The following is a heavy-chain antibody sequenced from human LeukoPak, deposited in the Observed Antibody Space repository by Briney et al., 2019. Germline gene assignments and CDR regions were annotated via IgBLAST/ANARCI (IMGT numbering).Heavy chain of an antibody. J-gene: IGHJ4*02. V-gene: IGHV4-34*01. D-gene: IGHD1-26*01. CDR1: GGSFSNYY. CDR2: INDGGST. Sequence: SETLSLTCAVYGGSFSNYYWSWIRQPPGKGLEWIGEINDGGSTHYNPSLKSRVTMSVDTSNHQFSLKLNSMSAADTAVYYCAKGHSAGNYAYFDSWGQGTLVTVSS. CDR3: AKGHSAGNYAYFDS.